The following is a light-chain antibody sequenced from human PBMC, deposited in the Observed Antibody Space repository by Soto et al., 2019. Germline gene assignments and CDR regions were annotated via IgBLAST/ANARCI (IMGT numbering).Light chain of an antibody. V-gene: IGKV1-5*01. Sequence: DIQLTQPPSTLSASVGGRITITCRASQSIGTWLAWYQHRPGEGPKLLIHDASSLESGVPSRFSGSGSATEFSLTISSLESGDSGTYHCQQYATYAPSTFGQGTKVDIK. CDR3: QQYATYAPST. J-gene: IGKJ1*01. CDR2: DAS. CDR1: QSIGTW.